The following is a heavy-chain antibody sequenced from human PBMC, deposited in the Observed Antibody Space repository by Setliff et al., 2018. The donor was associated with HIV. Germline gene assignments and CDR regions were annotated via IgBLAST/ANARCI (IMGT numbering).Heavy chain of an antibody. CDR2: IYHSGST. CDR1: GYSISSGYY. D-gene: IGHD3-22*01. V-gene: IGHV4-38-2*02. J-gene: IGHJ5*02. CDR3: ARAGHYYDSRGGNWFDP. Sequence: SETLSLTCTVSGYSISSGYYWGWIRQPPGKGLEWIGSIYHSGSTYYNPSLKSRVTISVDTSKNQFSLKLSSVTATDTAVYYCARAGHYYDSRGGNWFDPWGQGTLVTISS.